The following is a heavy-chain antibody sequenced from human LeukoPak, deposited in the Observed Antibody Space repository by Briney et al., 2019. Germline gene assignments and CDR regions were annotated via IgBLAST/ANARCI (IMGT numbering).Heavy chain of an antibody. V-gene: IGHV3-23*01. Sequence: GGSLRLSCAASGFTFSSYAMSWVRQAPGKGLEWVSAISGSGGSTYYADSVKGQFTISRDNSKNTLYLQMNSLRAEDTAVYYCAKASYYDFWSGLSSYYFDYWGQGTLVTVSS. CDR3: AKASYYDFWSGLSSYYFDY. J-gene: IGHJ4*02. CDR2: ISGSGGST. D-gene: IGHD3-3*01. CDR1: GFTFSSYA.